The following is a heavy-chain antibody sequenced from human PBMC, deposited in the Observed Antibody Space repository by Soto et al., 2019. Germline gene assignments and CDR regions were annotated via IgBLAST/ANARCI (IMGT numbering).Heavy chain of an antibody. CDR3: AKEMVLWFGEADY. J-gene: IGHJ4*02. D-gene: IGHD3-10*01. CDR2: SSGSGGST. Sequence: GGSLRLSCAASGFTFSSYAMSWVRQAPGKGLEWVSASSGSGGSTYYANSVKGRFTISSDNSKNKPYLQMNSLSAEDTAVYYCAKEMVLWFGEADYWGQGTLVTVSS. CDR1: GFTFSSYA. V-gene: IGHV3-23*01.